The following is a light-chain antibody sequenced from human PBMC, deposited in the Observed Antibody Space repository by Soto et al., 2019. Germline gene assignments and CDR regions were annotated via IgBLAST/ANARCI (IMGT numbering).Light chain of an antibody. CDR3: QQNNKWPPVT. CDR2: GAS. J-gene: IGKJ4*01. Sequence: EVVMTQSPATVSVSPGEGLTLSCRARQTISNDLAWYQQKPGQAPRLLIYGASTRATGVPARFSGGGSGTELTLTISSLQSEDFAFYYCQQNNKWPPVTFGGGTKVEIK. V-gene: IGKV3-15*01. CDR1: QTISND.